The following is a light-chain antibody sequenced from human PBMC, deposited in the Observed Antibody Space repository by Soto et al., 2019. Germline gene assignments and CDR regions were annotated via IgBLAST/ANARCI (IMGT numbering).Light chain of an antibody. CDR1: QSLAYIDGNTY. V-gene: IGKV2-30*01. Sequence: DVVMTQSPLSLPVTLGQPASISCRSSQSLAYIDGNTYLNWFQQRPGQSPRRQIYKVSNRDSGVPDRFSGRGSGPDFTLKIRRVEAEDVGVYFCMQSTSWPQYCFGQGTRLGIK. CDR3: MQSTSWPQYC. J-gene: IGKJ2*03. CDR2: KVS.